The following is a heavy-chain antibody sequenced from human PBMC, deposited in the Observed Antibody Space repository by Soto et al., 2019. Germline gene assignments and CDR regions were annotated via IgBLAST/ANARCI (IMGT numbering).Heavy chain of an antibody. J-gene: IGHJ1*01. D-gene: IGHD5-18*01. Sequence: GGSLRLSCAASGXTFSSYAMHXVRQAPGKGLEWVAVISYDGSNKYYADSVKGRFTISRDNSKNTLYLQMNSLRAEDTAVYYCASGTPWIQPFGYFQHWGQGTLVTVSS. CDR2: ISYDGSNK. CDR1: GXTFSSYA. V-gene: IGHV3-30-3*01. CDR3: ASGTPWIQPFGYFQH.